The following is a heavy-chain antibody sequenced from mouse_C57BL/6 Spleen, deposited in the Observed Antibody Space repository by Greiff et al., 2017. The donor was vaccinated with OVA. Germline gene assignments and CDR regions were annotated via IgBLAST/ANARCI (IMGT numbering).Heavy chain of an antibody. CDR2: ISDGGSYT. D-gene: IGHD1-1*01. CDR3: ARDRYGRRAYYAMDY. V-gene: IGHV5-4*01. CDR1: GFTFSSYA. Sequence: DVMLVESGGGLVKPGGSLKLSCAASGFTFSSYAMSWVRQTPEKRLEWVATISDGGSYTYYPDNVKGRFTISRDNAKNNLYLQMSHLKSEDTAMYYCARDRYGRRAYYAMDYWGQGTSVTVSS. J-gene: IGHJ4*01.